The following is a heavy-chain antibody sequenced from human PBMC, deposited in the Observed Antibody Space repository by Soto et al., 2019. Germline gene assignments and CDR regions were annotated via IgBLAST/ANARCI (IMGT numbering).Heavy chain of an antibody. CDR2: MNPNSGNT. J-gene: IGHJ4*02. D-gene: IGHD5-18*01. CDR1: GYTFTSYD. CDR3: ARKEYSYGYAYYFDY. V-gene: IGHV1-8*01. Sequence: QVQLVQSGAEVKKPGASVKVSCKASGYTFTSYDINWVRQATGQGLEWMGWMNPNSGNTGYAQKFQGRVTITADESTSTAYMELSSLRSEDTAVYYCARKEYSYGYAYYFDYWGQGTLVTVSS.